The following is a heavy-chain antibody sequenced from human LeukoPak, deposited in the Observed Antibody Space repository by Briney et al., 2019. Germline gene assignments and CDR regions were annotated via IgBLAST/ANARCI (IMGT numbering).Heavy chain of an antibody. J-gene: IGHJ4*02. Sequence: PGGSLRLSCAASGFTFSSYSMNWVRLAPGKGLEWVANIKQDGSEKYFVDSVKGRFTISRDNAKNSLYLQMNSLRAEDTAVYYCARGFGGFDYWGQGTLVTVSS. V-gene: IGHV3-7*04. D-gene: IGHD3-10*01. CDR1: GFTFSSYS. CDR2: IKQDGSEK. CDR3: ARGFGGFDY.